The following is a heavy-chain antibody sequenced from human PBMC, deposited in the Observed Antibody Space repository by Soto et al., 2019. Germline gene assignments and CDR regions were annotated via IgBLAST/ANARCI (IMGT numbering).Heavy chain of an antibody. Sequence: GASVKVSCKASGYTFISYGISWVRQAPGQGLEWMGWINAFNGNTNYAQKLQGRVTMTRDTSTSTAYMELRSLRSDDTAVYYCARDPVAGTYFDYWGQGTLVTVS. V-gene: IGHV1-18*01. CDR2: INAFNGNT. D-gene: IGHD6-19*01. J-gene: IGHJ4*02. CDR1: GYTFISYG. CDR3: ARDPVAGTYFDY.